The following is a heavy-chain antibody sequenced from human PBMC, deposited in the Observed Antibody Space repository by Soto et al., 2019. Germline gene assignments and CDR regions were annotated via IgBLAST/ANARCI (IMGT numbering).Heavy chain of an antibody. CDR1: GGSISSYY. J-gene: IGHJ4*02. V-gene: IGHV4-59*01. Sequence: PSETLSLTCTVSGGSISSYYWSWIRQPPGKGLEWIGYIYYTGTTNYNPSLKSRVTISVDTSKNQFSLKLSSVTAADTAVYYCARDAAVGLLDYWGQGTLVTVSS. CDR2: IYYTGTT. D-gene: IGHD1-26*01. CDR3: ARDAAVGLLDY.